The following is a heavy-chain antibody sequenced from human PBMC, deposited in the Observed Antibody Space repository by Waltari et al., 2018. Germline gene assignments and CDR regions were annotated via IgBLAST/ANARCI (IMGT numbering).Heavy chain of an antibody. CDR1: GGSISGYF. V-gene: IGHV4-4*07. D-gene: IGHD3-16*01. CDR2: VFTSGSP. Sequence: QVHLQESGPGLVKPSEPLSLTCIVSGGSISGYFWSWVRQPAGKGLEWIGRVFTSGSPNYNPSLKSRVTVSLDTAKNQFSLNLISLTAADTGVYYCARHRRLRNKYYYDLDVWGQGTTVSLSS. J-gene: IGHJ6*02. CDR3: ARHRRLRNKYYYDLDV.